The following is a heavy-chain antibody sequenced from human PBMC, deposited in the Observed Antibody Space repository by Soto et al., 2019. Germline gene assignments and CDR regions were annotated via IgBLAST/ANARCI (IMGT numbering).Heavy chain of an antibody. V-gene: IGHV1-18*04. CDR1: GYTFTSYG. D-gene: IGHD3-22*01. CDR3: ARDPHYDSSGYYYDY. CDR2: ISAYNGNT. J-gene: IGHJ4*02. Sequence: GASVKVSCKASGYTFTSYGISWVRQAPGQGLEWMGWISAYNGNTNYAQKLQGRVTMTTDTSTSTAYMELRSLRSDDTAVYYCARDPHYDSSGYYYDYWGQGTLVTVSS.